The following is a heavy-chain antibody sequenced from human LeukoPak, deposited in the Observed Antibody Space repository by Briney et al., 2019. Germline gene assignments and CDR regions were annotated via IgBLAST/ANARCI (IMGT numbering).Heavy chain of an antibody. CDR1: GFTFGDYA. V-gene: IGHV3-49*04. CDR3: TRDAGYDFRSRVSAFDI. Sequence: GGPLRLSCTASGFTFGDYAMSWVRQAPGKGLEWVGFIRSKAYGGTTEYAASVKGRFTISRDDSKSIAYLQMNSLKTEDTAVYYCTRDAGYDFRSRVSAFDIWGQGTMVTVSS. D-gene: IGHD3-3*01. J-gene: IGHJ3*02. CDR2: IRSKAYGGTT.